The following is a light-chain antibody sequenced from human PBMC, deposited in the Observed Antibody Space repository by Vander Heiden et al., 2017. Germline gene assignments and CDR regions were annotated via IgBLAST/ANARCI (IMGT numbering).Light chain of an antibody. Sequence: DIQMTQSQSSLSASVGDRVTISCQASQDIGDSVNWYQQKPGKAPKLLIYRTSNLEAGVPSRSSGSGSVTDFTFSISSLQPEDIATYYCQHYDDLRPMYTFGQGTKLE. CDR1: QDIGDS. CDR2: RTS. J-gene: IGKJ2*01. V-gene: IGKV1-33*01. CDR3: QHYDDLRPMYT.